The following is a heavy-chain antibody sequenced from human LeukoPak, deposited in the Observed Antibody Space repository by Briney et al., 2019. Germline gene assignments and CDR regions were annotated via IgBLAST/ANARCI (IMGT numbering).Heavy chain of an antibody. CDR2: ISSSSSYI. V-gene: IGHV3-11*06. J-gene: IGHJ4*02. D-gene: IGHD3-3*01. Sequence: GGSLRLSCAASGFTFSDYYMSWIRQAPGKGLEWVSSISSSSSYIYYADSVKGRFTISRDNAKNSLYLQMNSLRAEDTAVYYCAKSSILEWLYTHYFDYWGQGTLVTVSS. CDR3: AKSSILEWLYTHYFDY. CDR1: GFTFSDYY.